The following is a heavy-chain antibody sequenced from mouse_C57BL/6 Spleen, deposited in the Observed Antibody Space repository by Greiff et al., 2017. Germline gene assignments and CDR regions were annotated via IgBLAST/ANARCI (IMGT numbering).Heavy chain of an antibody. V-gene: IGHV1-22*01. J-gene: IGHJ2*01. D-gene: IGHD2-1*01. CDR3: AGNLYYFDY. CDR2: INPNNGGI. Sequence: VQLQQSGPELVKPGASVKMSCKASGYTFTDYNMHWVKQSPGKSLEWIGYINPNNGGISYNQKFKGKATLTVNKSSSTAYMELRSLTSEDSAVYYCAGNLYYFDYWGQGTTLTVSS. CDR1: GYTFTDYN.